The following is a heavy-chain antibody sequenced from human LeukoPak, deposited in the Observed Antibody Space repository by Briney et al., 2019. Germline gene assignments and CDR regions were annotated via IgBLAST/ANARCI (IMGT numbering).Heavy chain of an antibody. CDR3: ARGRGYAFDI. V-gene: IGHV4-59*01. Sequence: KASETLSLTCTVSGGYISSYYWSWIRQPPGKGLEWIGYIYCSGSTNYNPSLKSRVTISVDTSKNQFSLKLSSVTAADTAVYYCARGRGYAFDIWGQGTMVTVSS. CDR1: GGYISSYY. J-gene: IGHJ3*02. CDR2: IYCSGST. D-gene: IGHD1-26*01.